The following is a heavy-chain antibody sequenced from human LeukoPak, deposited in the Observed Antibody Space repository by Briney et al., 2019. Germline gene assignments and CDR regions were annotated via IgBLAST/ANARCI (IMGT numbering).Heavy chain of an antibody. D-gene: IGHD5-18*01. CDR3: ARRPDGYAYGLDY. Sequence: GGSLRLSCSASGFTFSDYYVSWVRQTPGKGLEWLSYISSSDSTVYYADAVKGRFTVSRDNAKNSLYLQMSSLRPEDTAVYYCARRPDGYAYGLDYWGQGTLVAVSS. CDR1: GFTFSDYY. J-gene: IGHJ4*02. V-gene: IGHV3-11*01. CDR2: ISSSDSTV.